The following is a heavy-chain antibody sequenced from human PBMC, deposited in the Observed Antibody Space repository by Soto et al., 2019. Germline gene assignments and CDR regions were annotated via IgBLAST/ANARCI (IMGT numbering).Heavy chain of an antibody. Sequence: QLQLQESGSGLVKPSQTLSLTCAVSGGSISSGGYSWSWLRQPPGKGLEWIGYIFHSGSTYYNPSLKSRVTISVAGSKNHFSLELSSVTAADTAVYYCAREGGSGSPDCYFNVWGRGTLVTVSS. V-gene: IGHV4-30-2*01. J-gene: IGHJ2*01. CDR3: AREGGSGSPDCYFNV. D-gene: IGHD1-26*01. CDR1: GGSISSGGYS. CDR2: IFHSGST.